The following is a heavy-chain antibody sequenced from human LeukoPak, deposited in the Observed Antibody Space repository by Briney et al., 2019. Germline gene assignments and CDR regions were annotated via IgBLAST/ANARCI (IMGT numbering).Heavy chain of an antibody. CDR1: GYTFGSSH. Sequence: ASVKVSCKASGYTFGSSHINWVRQSTGQGLEWMGWMDPNRGNTGYAQKFQGRVTMTRNTSISTAYMELSSLRSEDTALYYCTSTIAATGTLYPWGQGTQVIVSS. J-gene: IGHJ5*02. D-gene: IGHD6-13*01. CDR3: TSTIAATGTLYP. V-gene: IGHV1-8*01. CDR2: MDPNRGNT.